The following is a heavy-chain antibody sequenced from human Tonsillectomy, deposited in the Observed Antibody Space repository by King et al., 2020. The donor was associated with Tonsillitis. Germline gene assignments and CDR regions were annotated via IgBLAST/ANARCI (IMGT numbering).Heavy chain of an antibody. V-gene: IGHV3-13*01. D-gene: IGHD6-13*01. CDR1: GFTFSSYD. CDR2: IDTAGDT. J-gene: IGHJ3*02. CDR3: ATGGAAAGHAFHI. Sequence: VQLVESGGGLVQPGGSLRLSCAASGFTFSSYDMHWVRQATGKGLEWVSSIDTAGDTYYPGSVKGRFTISRENGKKSLYLQMNSLRVGDTAVYYCATGGAAAGHAFHIWSQGTMVTVSS.